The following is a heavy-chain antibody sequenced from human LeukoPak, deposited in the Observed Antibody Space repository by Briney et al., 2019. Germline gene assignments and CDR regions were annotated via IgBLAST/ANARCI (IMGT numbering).Heavy chain of an antibody. Sequence: SVKVSCKASGGTFSSYAISWVRQAPGQGLEWMGRIIPIFGTANYAQKFQGRVTITTDESTSTAYMELSSLRSEDTAVYYCASDYCGGDCYPPYYFDYWGQGTPVTVSS. D-gene: IGHD2-21*02. V-gene: IGHV1-69*05. CDR3: ASDYCGGDCYPPYYFDY. CDR1: GGTFSSYA. CDR2: IIPIFGTA. J-gene: IGHJ4*02.